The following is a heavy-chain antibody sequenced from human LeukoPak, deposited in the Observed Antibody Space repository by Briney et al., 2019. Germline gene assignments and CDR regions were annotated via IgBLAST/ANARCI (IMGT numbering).Heavy chain of an antibody. CDR3: ARDTSYGYEYYFDY. D-gene: IGHD5-18*01. J-gene: IGHJ4*02. Sequence: GGSLRLSCAASGFTFSSYSMNWVRQAPGKGLEWVSYISSSSSTIYYADSVKGRFTISRDNAKNSLYLQMNSLRAEDTAVYYCARDTSYGYEYYFDYWGQGTLVTVSS. CDR2: ISSSSSTI. V-gene: IGHV3-48*04. CDR1: GFTFSSYS.